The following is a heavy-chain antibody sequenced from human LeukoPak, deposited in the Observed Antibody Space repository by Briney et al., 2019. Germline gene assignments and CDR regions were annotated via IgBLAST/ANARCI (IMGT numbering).Heavy chain of an antibody. CDR2: ISWNSGSI. J-gene: IGHJ4*02. Sequence: GGSLRLSCAASGFTFSSYGMSWVRQAPGKGLEWVSGISWNSGSIGYADSVKGRFTISRDNSKNTLFLQMNSLRAEDTAIYYCAKDMGYCSSATCYGLDYWGQGTLVTVSS. CDR3: AKDMGYCSSATCYGLDY. D-gene: IGHD2-2*01. CDR1: GFTFSSYG. V-gene: IGHV3-23*01.